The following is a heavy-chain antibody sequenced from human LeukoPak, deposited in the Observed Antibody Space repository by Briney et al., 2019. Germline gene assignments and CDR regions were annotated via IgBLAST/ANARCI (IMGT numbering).Heavy chain of an antibody. CDR2: INPNSGAT. CDR1: GYTFTDYS. D-gene: IGHD6-6*01. CDR3: ARHSTTSSPLDP. J-gene: IGHJ5*02. Sequence: VASVKVSCKASGYTFTDYSMHWVRQAPGQGLEWMGRINPNSGATNYAQNFQGRVTMTRDASIRTAYMELNSLRSDDTAIYYCARHSTTSSPLDPWGQGTLVTVSS. V-gene: IGHV1-2*06.